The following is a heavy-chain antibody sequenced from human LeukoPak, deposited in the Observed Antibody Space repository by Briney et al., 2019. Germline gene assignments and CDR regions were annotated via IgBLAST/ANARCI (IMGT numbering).Heavy chain of an antibody. CDR2: ITTNGGNT. Sequence: GGSLRLSCAASGFTFGIYALHWVRQAPGKGLEHVSTITTNGGNTYYADSVKGRFTISRDNSKDTLCLQMGSLRAEDMAVYYCAKPLTSYSSGFSDVFDVWGHGSMVTVSS. CDR3: AKPLTSYSSGFSDVFDV. D-gene: IGHD5-18*01. V-gene: IGHV3-64*02. J-gene: IGHJ3*01. CDR1: GFTFGIYA.